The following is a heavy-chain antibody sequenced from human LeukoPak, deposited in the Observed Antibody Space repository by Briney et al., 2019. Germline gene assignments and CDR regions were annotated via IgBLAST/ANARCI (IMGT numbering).Heavy chain of an antibody. Sequence: GGSLRLSCAASGFTFSSYAMNWVRQAPGKGLEWVSAISGSGGSTYYADSVKGRFTISRDNSKNTLYLQMNSLRVEDTAIYYCAKDRDGYNAPRGWYFDLWGRGILVTVSS. D-gene: IGHD5-24*01. J-gene: IGHJ2*01. CDR3: AKDRDGYNAPRGWYFDL. CDR2: ISGSGGST. V-gene: IGHV3-23*01. CDR1: GFTFSSYA.